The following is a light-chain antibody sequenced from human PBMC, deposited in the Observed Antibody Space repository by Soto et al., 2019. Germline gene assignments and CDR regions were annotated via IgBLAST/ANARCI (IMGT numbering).Light chain of an antibody. J-gene: IGKJ5*01. CDR1: QSVSSY. V-gene: IGKV3-11*01. CDR3: QQRSNWPPIT. Sequence: DIVLTQSPATLSLSPGERATLCCGASQSVSSYLAWYQQKPGQAPRLLIYDASNRATGIPARFSGSGSGTDFTLTISSLEPEDFAVYYCQQRSNWPPITFGQGTRLEI. CDR2: DAS.